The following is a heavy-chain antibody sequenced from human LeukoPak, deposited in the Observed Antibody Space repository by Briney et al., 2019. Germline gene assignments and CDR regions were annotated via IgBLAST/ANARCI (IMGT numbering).Heavy chain of an antibody. J-gene: IGHJ5*02. CDR2: LYYTGKA. D-gene: IGHD3-22*01. CDR1: GGSISDSSYY. CDR3: ARGRDGYSGWFDP. V-gene: IGHV4-39*02. Sequence: PSETLSLTCTVSGGSISDSSYYWAWIRQPPGKGLEWIVNLYYTGKAYYSPSLRSRVTISVDTSKKQFSLKLSSVTAADTAVYYCARGRDGYSGWFDPWGQGTLVTVSS.